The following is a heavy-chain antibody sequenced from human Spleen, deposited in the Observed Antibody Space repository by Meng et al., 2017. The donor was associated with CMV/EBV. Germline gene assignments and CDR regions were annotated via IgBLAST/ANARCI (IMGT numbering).Heavy chain of an antibody. J-gene: IGHJ4*02. CDR1: GGTFSSYD. Sequence: QVQLVEYGAEVKMPGFPVKVSCQASGGTFSSYDISWVLQAPGQGLEWMGGLIPIFGTANYAQKFPGRVTITADESTSTAYMELSRLRSEDTAVYYCARYLDGYNLSLDYWGQGTLVTVSS. CDR3: ARYLDGYNLSLDY. V-gene: IGHV1-69*12. D-gene: IGHD5-24*01. CDR2: LIPIFGTA.